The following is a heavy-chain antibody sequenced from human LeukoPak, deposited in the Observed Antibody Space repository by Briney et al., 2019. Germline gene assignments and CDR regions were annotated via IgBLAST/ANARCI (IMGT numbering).Heavy chain of an antibody. Sequence: GGSLRLPCAASGFIFSDYYMSWIPQAPGKGLEWLSYMSIDGSSRYYADSVKGRFTISRDNSKNTLYLQMNSLRAEDTAVYYCAKGGVMGWFDPWGQGTLVTVSS. J-gene: IGHJ5*02. CDR3: AKGGVMGWFDP. D-gene: IGHD6-25*01. CDR1: GFIFSDYY. CDR2: MSIDGSSR. V-gene: IGHV3-11*01.